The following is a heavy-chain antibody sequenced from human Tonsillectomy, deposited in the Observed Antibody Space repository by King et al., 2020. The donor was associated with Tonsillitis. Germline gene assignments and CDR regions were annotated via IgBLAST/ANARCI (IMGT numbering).Heavy chain of an antibody. J-gene: IGHJ4*02. CDR2: IDYSGST. V-gene: IGHV4-39*01. Sequence: QLQESGPGLVKPSETLSLTCTVSGGSISRSTYYWGWIRQSPGKGLEWIGSIDYSGSTSYNPSLKSQVTIVADTSKNQFSVRLSSVTAADTAVYYCATVLADSSGYYYWDYWGQGILVTVSS. CDR1: GGSISRSTYY. D-gene: IGHD3-22*01. CDR3: ATVLADSSGYYYWDY.